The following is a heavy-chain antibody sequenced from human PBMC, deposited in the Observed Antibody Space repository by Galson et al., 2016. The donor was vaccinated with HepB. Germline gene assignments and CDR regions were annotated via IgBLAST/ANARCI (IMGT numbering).Heavy chain of an antibody. Sequence: SVKVSCKASGYTFTGYYVHWVRQAPGQGLEWMGWINPNSGGTTFSQKFQDRVTMTTDTSISAAYMELNRLRSDDTAVYYCARSRVYYNDTSGYYYRLLDSWGQGILVTVSS. V-gene: IGHV1-2*02. D-gene: IGHD3-22*01. CDR3: ARSRVYYNDTSGYYYRLLDS. J-gene: IGHJ4*02. CDR1: GYTFTGYY. CDR2: INPNSGGT.